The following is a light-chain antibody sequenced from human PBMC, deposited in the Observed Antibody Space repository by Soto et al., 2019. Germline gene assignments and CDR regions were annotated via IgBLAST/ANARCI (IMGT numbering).Light chain of an antibody. V-gene: IGKV1-16*01. J-gene: IGKJ5*01. Sequence: DIQITQSPSSLSASIGDSVTITCRASQSISNYLAWFQQKPEQVPKCLIYEASSWQTGVPSRFSCSRSGTDFTLTIPSLRPEDFATYYCQQYNSYPITFGQGTRLEIK. CDR3: QQYNSYPIT. CDR1: QSISNY. CDR2: EAS.